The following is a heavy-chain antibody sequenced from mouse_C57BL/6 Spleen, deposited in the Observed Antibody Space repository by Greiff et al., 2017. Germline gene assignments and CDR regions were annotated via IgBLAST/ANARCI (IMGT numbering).Heavy chain of an antibody. Sequence: QVQLQQSGPELVKPGASVKISCKASGYAFSSSWMNWVKQRPGKGLEWIGRIYPGDGDTNYNGKFKGKATLTADKSSSTAYMQLSSLTSEDSAVYFCANYYYGPWFAYWGQGTLVTVSA. CDR1: GYAFSSSW. J-gene: IGHJ3*01. CDR3: ANYYYGPWFAY. CDR2: IYPGDGDT. V-gene: IGHV1-82*01. D-gene: IGHD1-1*01.